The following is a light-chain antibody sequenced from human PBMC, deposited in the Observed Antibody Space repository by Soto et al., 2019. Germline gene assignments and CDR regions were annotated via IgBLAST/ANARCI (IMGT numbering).Light chain of an antibody. CDR1: QGISSY. Sequence: IQLTQSPSSLSASVGDRVTITCRASQGISSYLAWYQQKPGKAPKLLLYAASTLQSGVPSRFSGSGSGTDCTLTISSLQPEDFATYYCQQLNSYSLTVGGGTKVEIK. V-gene: IGKV1-9*01. J-gene: IGKJ4*01. CDR3: QQLNSYSLT. CDR2: AAS.